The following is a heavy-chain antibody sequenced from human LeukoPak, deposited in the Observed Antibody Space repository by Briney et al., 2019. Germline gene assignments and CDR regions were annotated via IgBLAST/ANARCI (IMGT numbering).Heavy chain of an antibody. CDR3: ARGGGYSSSWYHRNSQTFYFDY. Sequence: PGGSLRLSCAASRLTFSSYAMHWVRQAPGKGLEWVAVISYDGSNKFYADSVKGRFTISRDNSKNTLYLQMNSLRAEDTAVYYCARGGGYSSSWYHRNSQTFYFDYWGQGTLVTVSS. V-gene: IGHV3-30-3*01. J-gene: IGHJ4*02. CDR2: ISYDGSNK. D-gene: IGHD6-13*01. CDR1: RLTFSSYA.